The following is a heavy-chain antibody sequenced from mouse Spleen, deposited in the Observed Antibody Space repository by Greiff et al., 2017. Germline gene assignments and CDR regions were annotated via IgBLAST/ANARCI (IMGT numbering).Heavy chain of an antibody. D-gene: IGHD1-2*01. V-gene: IGHV1-62-2*01. CDR1: GYTFTEYT. J-gene: IGHJ4*01. CDR3: ARHEDGHYYGYYAMDY. CDR2: FYPGSGSI. Sequence: QVQLKESGAELVKPGASVKLSCKASGYTFTEYTIHWVKQRSGQGLEWIGWFYPGSGSIKYNEKFKDKATLTADKSSSTVYMELSRLTSEDSAVYFCARHEDGHYYGYYAMDYWGQGTSVTVSS.